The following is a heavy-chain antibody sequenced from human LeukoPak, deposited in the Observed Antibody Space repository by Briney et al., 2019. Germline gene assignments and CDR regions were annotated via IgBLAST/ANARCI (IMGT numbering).Heavy chain of an antibody. CDR1: GGSISSYY. CDR3: ARDPGSYYNSAGGLDY. CDR2: INHSGST. V-gene: IGHV4-59*01. J-gene: IGHJ4*02. Sequence: SETLSLTCTVSGGSISSYYWSWIRQPPGKGLEWIGYINHSGSTDYNPSLKSRVTISVDTSKNQFSLKLNSVTAADTAVYYCARDPGSYYNSAGGLDYWGQGTLLIVS. D-gene: IGHD3-10*01.